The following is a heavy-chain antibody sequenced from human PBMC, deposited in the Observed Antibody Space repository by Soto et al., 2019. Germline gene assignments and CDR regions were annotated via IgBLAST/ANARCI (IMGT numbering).Heavy chain of an antibody. J-gene: IGHJ4*02. V-gene: IGHV4-59*01. CDR2: IDYSGGA. D-gene: IGHD1-7*01. CDR1: GGSTSPNY. CDR3: ARGRPWELYDY. Sequence: QVQLQESGPGLVKASETLSLTCTVSGGSTSPNYWSWLRQPPGKGLEWIGFIDYSGGARYNPSLKSRVTMSLDTSENQISLKLSSMTAAYTAVYFCARGRPWELYDYWGQGTLVTVSS.